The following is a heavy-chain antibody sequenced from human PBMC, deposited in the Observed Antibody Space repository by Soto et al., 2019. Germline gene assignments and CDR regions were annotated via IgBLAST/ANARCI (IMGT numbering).Heavy chain of an antibody. CDR3: TTDSGYRMSSLYFDY. CDR2: IKSKTDGGTI. Sequence: EVQLVESGGGLVKPGGSLRLSCAASGFTFSNAWMTWVRQAPGKGLEWVGRIKSKTDGGTIDYAAPVKGRFTVSRDDSETTLYLQMNSLKTEDTAVYYCTTDSGYRMSSLYFDYWVQGTQVTVSS. CDR1: GFTFSNAW. V-gene: IGHV3-15*01. D-gene: IGHD5-12*01. J-gene: IGHJ4*02.